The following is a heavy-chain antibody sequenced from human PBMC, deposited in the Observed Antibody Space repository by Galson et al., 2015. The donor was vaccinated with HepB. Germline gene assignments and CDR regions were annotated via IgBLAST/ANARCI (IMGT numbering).Heavy chain of an antibody. CDR1: GFTFSNYA. CDR2: LSGSAIST. Sequence: SLRLSCAASGFTFSNYAMSWVRQAPGKGLEWVSVLSGSAISTYYADSVKGRFSISRDNSRSTLYLQMNSLRAEDTAVYYCAKDLFPDYCSSTSCYKANAFDIWGQGTMVTVSS. V-gene: IGHV3-23*01. D-gene: IGHD2-2*02. J-gene: IGHJ3*02. CDR3: AKDLFPDYCSSTSCYKANAFDI.